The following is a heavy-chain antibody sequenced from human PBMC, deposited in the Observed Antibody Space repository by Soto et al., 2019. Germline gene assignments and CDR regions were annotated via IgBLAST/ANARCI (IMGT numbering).Heavy chain of an antibody. V-gene: IGHV1-58*01. J-gene: IGHJ4*02. CDR1: GFTFTSSA. D-gene: IGHD1-26*01. Sequence: SVKVSCKASGFTFTSSAVQWVRQARGQRLEWMGWIVVGSGNTNYAQKFQERVTITRDMSTSTAYMELSSLRSEDTAVYYCAAARRRIVGATLVYWGQGTLVTVSS. CDR2: IVVGSGNT. CDR3: AAARRRIVGATLVY.